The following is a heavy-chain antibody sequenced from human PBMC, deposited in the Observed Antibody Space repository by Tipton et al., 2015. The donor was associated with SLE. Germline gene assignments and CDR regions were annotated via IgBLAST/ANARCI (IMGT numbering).Heavy chain of an antibody. J-gene: IGHJ3*02. V-gene: IGHV4-34*01. CDR2: INHSGST. Sequence: TLSLTCAVYGGSFSGYYWSWIRQPPGKGLEWIGEINHSGSTNYNPSLKSRVTISVDTSKNQFSLKLSSVTAADTAVYYCARDGDAFDIWGQGTMVTVSS. CDR1: GGSFSGYY. CDR3: ARDGDAFDI.